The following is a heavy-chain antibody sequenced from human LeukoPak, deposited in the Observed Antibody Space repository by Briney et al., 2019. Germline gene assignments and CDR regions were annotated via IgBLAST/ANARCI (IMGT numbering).Heavy chain of an antibody. D-gene: IGHD5-12*01. V-gene: IGHV4-4*07. CDR3: ARIGLSALGSRHFDS. CDR2: IYITGRT. Sequence: PSETLSLTCSVSGYSISSYYWTLTRQPAGKGLEWIGRIYITGRTDYNPSLKSRVTLSVDASKNQFSLKLTSVTAADTAVYYCARIGLSALGSRHFDSWGQGTLVTVSS. CDR1: GYSISSYY. J-gene: IGHJ4*02.